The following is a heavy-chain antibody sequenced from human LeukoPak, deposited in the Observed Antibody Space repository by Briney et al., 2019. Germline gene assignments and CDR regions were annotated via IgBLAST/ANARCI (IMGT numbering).Heavy chain of an antibody. V-gene: IGHV6-1*01. CDR1: VDSVSSNSAA. J-gene: IGHJ4*02. CDR3: ARMVGLVSDF. D-gene: IGHD3-10*01. CDR2: TYYRSKWHS. Sequence: SQTLSLTGAISVDSVSSNSAAWNRIRQSPSRGLEWLGRTYYRSKWHSYYAPSVKSRITINPDTSKNQFSLQLKSVTPEDAAVYYCARMVGLVSDFWGQGTLVTVSS.